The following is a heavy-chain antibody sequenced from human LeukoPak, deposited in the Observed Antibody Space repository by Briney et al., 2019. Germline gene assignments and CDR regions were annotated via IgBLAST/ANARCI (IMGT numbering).Heavy chain of an antibody. CDR1: GFTFSDYS. CDR2: IRNKANGGTT. D-gene: IGHD3-22*01. J-gene: IGHJ3*02. CDR3: SRFYSSGWASGAFDI. Sequence: GGSLRLSCTTSGFTFSDYSVSWVRQAPGKGLEWIGFIRNKANGGTTEYAASVKGRFTISRDDSKTIAHLQMSSLKTEDTAVYYCSRFYSSGWASGAFDIWGQGTMVTVSS. V-gene: IGHV3-49*04.